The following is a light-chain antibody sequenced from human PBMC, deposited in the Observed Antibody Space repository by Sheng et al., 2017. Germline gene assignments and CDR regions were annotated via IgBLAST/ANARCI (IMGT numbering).Light chain of an antibody. V-gene: IGLV1-51*01. CDR2: DNY. J-gene: IGLJ2*01. CDR1: TSNIGNNY. CDR3: GTWDNSLPVSYI. Sequence: QSVLTQPPSVSAAPGQRVTISCSGSTSNIGNNYVSWFQHLPGTAPRVLIYDNYKRPAGIPDRFSASKSGTSATLGITGLQTGDEGDYYCGTWDNSLPVSYIFGGGTKLTVL.